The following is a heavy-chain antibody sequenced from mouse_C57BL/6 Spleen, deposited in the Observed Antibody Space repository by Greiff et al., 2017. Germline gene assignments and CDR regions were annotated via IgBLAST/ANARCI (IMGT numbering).Heavy chain of an antibody. CDR2: ISSGGSYT. Sequence: EVKLVESGGDLVKPGGSLKLSCAASGFTFSSYGMSWVRQTPDKRLEWVATISSGGSYTYYPDSVKGRFTISRDNAKNTLYLQMSSLKSEDTAMYYCAREGLLRYLDYWGQGTTLTVSS. CDR3: AREGLLRYLDY. V-gene: IGHV5-6*01. J-gene: IGHJ2*01. CDR1: GFTFSSYG. D-gene: IGHD1-1*01.